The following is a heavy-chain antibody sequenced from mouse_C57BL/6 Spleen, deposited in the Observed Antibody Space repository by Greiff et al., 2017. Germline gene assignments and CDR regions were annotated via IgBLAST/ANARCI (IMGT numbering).Heavy chain of an antibody. D-gene: IGHD2-4*01. CDR2: IHPNSGST. J-gene: IGHJ2*01. Sequence: QVQLQQPGAELVKPRASVKLSCKASGYTFTSYWMHWVKQRPGQGLEWIGMIHPNSGSTNYNEKFKSKATLTVDKSSSTAYMQLSSLTSEDSAVYYCARAPYYDYGFDYWGQGTTLTVSS. CDR3: ARAPYYDYGFDY. V-gene: IGHV1-64*01. CDR1: GYTFTSYW.